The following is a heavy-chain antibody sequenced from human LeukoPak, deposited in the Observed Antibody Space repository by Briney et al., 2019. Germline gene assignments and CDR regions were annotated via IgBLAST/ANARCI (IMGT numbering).Heavy chain of an antibody. V-gene: IGHV4-59*01. J-gene: IGHJ3*02. D-gene: IGHD2-2*01. Sequence: SETLSLTCTVSGGSISSYYWSWLRQPPGKGLEWIGYIYYSGSTNYNPSLKSRVTISVDTSKNQFSLKLSSVTAADTAVYYCARDLLDCSSTSCSWTAFDIWGQGTMVTVSS. CDR3: ARDLLDCSSTSCSWTAFDI. CDR2: IYYSGST. CDR1: GGSISSYY.